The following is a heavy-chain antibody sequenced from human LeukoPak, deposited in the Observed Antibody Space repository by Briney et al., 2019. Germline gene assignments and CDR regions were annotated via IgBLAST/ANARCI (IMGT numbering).Heavy chain of an antibody. CDR1: GYTFTSYG. D-gene: IGHD3-22*01. V-gene: IGHV1-18*01. CDR3: ARDLRITMIVVGFDY. J-gene: IGHJ4*02. Sequence: ASVKVSCKASGYTFTSYGISWVRQAPGQGLEWMGWISAYNGNTNYAQKLQGRVTMTTDTSTSTAYMELRSLRSDDTAVYYCARDLRITMIVVGFDYWGQGTLVTVSS. CDR2: ISAYNGNT.